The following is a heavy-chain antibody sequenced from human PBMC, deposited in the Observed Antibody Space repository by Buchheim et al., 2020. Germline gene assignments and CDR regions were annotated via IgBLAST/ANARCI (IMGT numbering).Heavy chain of an antibody. Sequence: EVQLVESGGGLVKPGGSLRLSCAASGFALYTYTMNWVRQAPGKGLEWVASISSSHNYVYYADSVKGRFTIPRDDAKNSVSLEMNSLRAEDTALYYCVRDLSSAWYDDYWGQGTL. CDR1: GFALYTYT. V-gene: IGHV3-21*01. D-gene: IGHD6-19*01. CDR2: ISSSHNYV. J-gene: IGHJ4*02. CDR3: VRDLSSAWYDDY.